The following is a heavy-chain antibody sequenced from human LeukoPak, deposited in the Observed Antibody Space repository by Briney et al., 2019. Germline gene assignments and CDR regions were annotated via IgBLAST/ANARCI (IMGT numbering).Heavy chain of an antibody. V-gene: IGHV3-48*01. J-gene: IGHJ4*02. D-gene: IGHD2-15*01. CDR1: GFTFSSYS. CDR2: ISSSSSSI. CDR3: GRGQCSGGSRPQQDY. Sequence: GGSLRLSCAASGFTFSSYSMNWVRQAPGKGLEWVSYISSSSSSIYYADSVKGRFTISRDNAKNSLYLQMNSLRAEDTAVYYCGRGQCSGGSRPQQDYWGQGTLVTVSS.